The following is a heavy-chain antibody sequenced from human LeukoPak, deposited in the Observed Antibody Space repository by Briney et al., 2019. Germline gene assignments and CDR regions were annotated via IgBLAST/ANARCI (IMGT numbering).Heavy chain of an antibody. Sequence: ASVTVSCKASAGTFSSYAISWVRQAPGQGLEWMGGIIPIFGTANYAQKFQGRVTITADESTSTAYMELSSLRSEDTAVYYCARGGSSWYSNWFDPWGQGTLVTVSS. CDR3: ARGGSSWYSNWFDP. D-gene: IGHD6-13*01. J-gene: IGHJ5*02. V-gene: IGHV1-69*13. CDR1: AGTFSSYA. CDR2: IIPIFGTA.